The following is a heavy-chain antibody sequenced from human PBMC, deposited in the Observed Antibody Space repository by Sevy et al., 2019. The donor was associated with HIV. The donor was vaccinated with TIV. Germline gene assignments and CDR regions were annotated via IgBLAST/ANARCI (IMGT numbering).Heavy chain of an antibody. CDR2: IKQDGSEK. J-gene: IGHJ3*01. Sequence: GGSLRPSCAASGFTFSSYGMSWVRQAPGKGLEWVANIKQDGSEKYYVDSVKGRFTISRDNAKNSLYLQMNSLRAEDTAVYYCARDSRQTGPVWGQGTMVTVSS. CDR3: ARDSRQTGPV. V-gene: IGHV3-7*01. CDR1: GFTFSSYG.